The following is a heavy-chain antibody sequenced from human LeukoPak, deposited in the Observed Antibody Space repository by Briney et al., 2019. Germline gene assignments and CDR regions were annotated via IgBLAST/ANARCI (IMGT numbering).Heavy chain of an antibody. D-gene: IGHD2-21*01. CDR2: IIPIFGTA. CDR1: GGTFSSYA. Sequence: GASVKVSCKASGGTFSSYAISWVRQAPGQGLEWMGGIIPIFGTANYAQKFQGRVTITADKSTSTAYMELSSLRSEDTAVYYCVRTQELYLIHPAFVVLGWAQYYFDYWGQGTRVTVSS. V-gene: IGHV1-69*06. CDR3: VRTQELYLIHPAFVVLGWAQYYFDY. J-gene: IGHJ4*02.